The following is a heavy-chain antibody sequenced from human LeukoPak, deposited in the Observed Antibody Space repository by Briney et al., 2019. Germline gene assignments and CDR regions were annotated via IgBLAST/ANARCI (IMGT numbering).Heavy chain of an antibody. CDR2: ISGSSGII. CDR1: GFTFNTYT. CDR3: ARDWYSSGWAENPGS. D-gene: IGHD6-19*01. J-gene: IGHJ4*02. V-gene: IGHV3-48*01. Sequence: PGGSLRLSCAASGFTFNTYTMNWVRQAPGKGLEWVSYISGSSGIIDYADSVRGRFTISRDNAKNSLYLQMNSLRAEDTAVYYCARDWYSSGWAENPGSWGQGTLVTVSS.